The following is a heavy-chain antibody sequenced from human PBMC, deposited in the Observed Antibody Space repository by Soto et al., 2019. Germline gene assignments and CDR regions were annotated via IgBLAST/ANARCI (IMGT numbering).Heavy chain of an antibody. Sequence: QVQLVESGGGLVKPGGSLRLSCTTSGFTFSGYYMSWIRQAPGKGLEWLSYISSDGGTMYYADSVQGRFAISRDNAKNSLYLQMNSLRAEDTAIYYCARLNSGSSFECWGQGTLVTVSS. J-gene: IGHJ4*02. D-gene: IGHD3-10*01. V-gene: IGHV3-11*01. CDR2: ISSDGGTM. CDR1: GFTFSGYY. CDR3: ARLNSGSSFEC.